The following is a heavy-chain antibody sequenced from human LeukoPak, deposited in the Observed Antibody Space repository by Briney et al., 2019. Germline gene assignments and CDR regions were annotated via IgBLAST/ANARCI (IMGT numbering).Heavy chain of an antibody. CDR1: GITFSNYS. V-gene: IGHV3-48*01. D-gene: IGHD5-18*01. J-gene: IGHJ6*03. CDR3: TRGSGYSYGYRPPFYYYMDV. CDR2: ISSSGRTI. Sequence: GGSLRLSCAPSGITFSNYSMNWVRQAPGKGLEWVSYISSSGRTIYYADSVKGRFTISRDNAKNSLYLQMNSLRAEDTAVYYCTRGSGYSYGYRPPFYYYMDVWGKGTTVTVSS.